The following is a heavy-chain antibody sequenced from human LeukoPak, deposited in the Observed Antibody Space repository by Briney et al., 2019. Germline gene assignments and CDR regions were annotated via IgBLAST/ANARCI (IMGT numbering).Heavy chain of an antibody. V-gene: IGHV5-51*01. D-gene: IGHD2-21*02. J-gene: IGHJ3*01. Sequence: GESLKISCKGSGYSFSSYYIAWVRQMPGKGLEWMGTIYPGDSDTRYSPSFQGQVTISADKSLNTAYLQWRSLRASDSAMYYCARPINAYCGGDCFYSAAFDVWGQGTGVTVSS. CDR1: GYSFSSYY. CDR2: IYPGDSDT. CDR3: ARPINAYCGGDCFYSAAFDV.